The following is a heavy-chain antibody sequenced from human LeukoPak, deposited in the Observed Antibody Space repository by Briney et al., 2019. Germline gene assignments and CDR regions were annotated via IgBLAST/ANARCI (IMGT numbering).Heavy chain of an antibody. V-gene: IGHV3-23*01. CDR3: AKGHGSGSWLVDV. Sequence: GGSLRLYCAAAGVIFSNYAMNWVRQVGGKGLEAVSGITAYDGNTFYADSVKGRFTISRDNSKNTVNLLMNSLRAEDTAVYHCAKGHGSGSWLVDVWGKGTTVTVSS. CDR1: GVIFSNYA. D-gene: IGHD3-10*01. CDR2: ITAYDGNT. J-gene: IGHJ6*04.